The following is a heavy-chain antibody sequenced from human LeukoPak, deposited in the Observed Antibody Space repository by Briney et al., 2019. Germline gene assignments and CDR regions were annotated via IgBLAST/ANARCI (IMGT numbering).Heavy chain of an antibody. D-gene: IGHD3-3*01. CDR1: GYTFTGYY. V-gene: IGHV1-2*02. J-gene: IGHJ4*02. CDR2: INPNSGGT. Sequence: GASVKVSCKASGYTFTGYYMHWVRQAPGQGLEWMGWINPNSGGTNYAQKFQGRVTMTRDTSISTAYMELSRLRSDDTAVYYCARAYFGYYDFWGGYNYFDYWGQGTLVTVSS. CDR3: ARAYFGYYDFWGGYNYFDY.